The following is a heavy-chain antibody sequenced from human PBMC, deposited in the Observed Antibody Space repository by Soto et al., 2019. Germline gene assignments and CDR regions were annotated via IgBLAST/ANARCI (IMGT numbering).Heavy chain of an antibody. CDR1: GYTFTTSG. CDR3: ARQGSWPYYYYGLDV. J-gene: IGHJ6*01. CDR2: ISTYNGDT. Sequence: QVQLVQSGPEVRKPGPSVKVSCEASGYTFTTSGISCVRQIPGQGLEWMGWISTYNGDTNSAQNFQVRVLMTADTSTGTAYMELMGPKSDDPAVYYCARQGSWPYYYYGLDVWGQGTTVTVSS. V-gene: IGHV1-18*01. D-gene: IGHD1-26*01.